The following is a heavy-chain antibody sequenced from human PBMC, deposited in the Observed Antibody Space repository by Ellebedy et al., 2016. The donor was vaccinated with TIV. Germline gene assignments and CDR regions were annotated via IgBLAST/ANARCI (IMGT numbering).Heavy chain of an antibody. D-gene: IGHD1-26*01. Sequence: SCAISGDSVSSNGAAWNWIRQSPSRGLEWLGRTYYRSKWYYDYAVSVKSRIIVNPDTSKNQFSLQLNSVSPEDTAVYYCARDSQVGIDALDIWGQGTMVTVSS. CDR2: TYYRSKWYY. CDR3: ARDSQVGIDALDI. CDR1: GDSVSSNGAA. V-gene: IGHV6-1*01. J-gene: IGHJ3*02.